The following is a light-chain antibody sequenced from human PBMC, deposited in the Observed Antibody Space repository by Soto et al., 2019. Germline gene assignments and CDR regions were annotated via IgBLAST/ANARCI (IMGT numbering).Light chain of an antibody. V-gene: IGKV1-39*01. CDR1: QFISSY. CDR2: GTS. Sequence: DLQMTQSPSSLSASVGDRVTISCRASQFISSYLNWYQQKPGKAPNLLIYGTSSLQSGVPSRFSGSGSRTDFTLTISSLQPEDFATYYCQQSYAIPLTFGQGTRLEIK. CDR3: QQSYAIPLT. J-gene: IGKJ5*01.